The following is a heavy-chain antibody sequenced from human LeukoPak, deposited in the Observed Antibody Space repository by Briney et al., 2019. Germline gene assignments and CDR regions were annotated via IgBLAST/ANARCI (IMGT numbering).Heavy chain of an antibody. CDR2: IRSKANSYAT. D-gene: IGHD4/OR15-4a*01. Sequence: GGSLKLSCAASGLTFSGSAMHWVRQASGKGLEWVGRIRSKANSYATAYAASVKGRFTISRDDSKNTAYLQMDSLKTEDTAVYYCTSQLSDYYYYYGMDVWGQGTTVTVSS. CDR3: TSQLSDYYYYYGMDV. J-gene: IGHJ6*02. V-gene: IGHV3-73*01. CDR1: GLTFSGSA.